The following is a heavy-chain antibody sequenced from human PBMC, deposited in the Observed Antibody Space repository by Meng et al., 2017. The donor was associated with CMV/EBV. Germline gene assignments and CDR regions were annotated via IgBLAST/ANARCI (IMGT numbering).Heavy chain of an antibody. J-gene: IGHJ4*02. CDR2: IKQDGSEK. D-gene: IGHD3-22*01. CDR3: ARAPTYYYDSSGYYGLGFDY. CDR1: GFTFSSYE. Sequence: GGSLRLSCAASGFTFSSYEMNWVRQAPGKGLEWVANIKQDGSEKYYVDSVKGRFTISRDNAKNSLYLQMNSLRAEDTAVYYCARAPTYYYDSSGYYGLGFDYWGQGTLVTVSS. V-gene: IGHV3-7*01.